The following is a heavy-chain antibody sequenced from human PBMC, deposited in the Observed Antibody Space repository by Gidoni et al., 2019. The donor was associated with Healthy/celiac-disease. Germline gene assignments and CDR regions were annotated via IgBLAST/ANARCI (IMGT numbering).Heavy chain of an antibody. CDR3: ARDRYYGSGSSILGRYYYYGMDV. D-gene: IGHD3-10*01. Sequence: QVQLVESGGGVVQPGRSLRLSCAASGFTFSSYGMHWVRQAPGKGLEWVAVIWYDGSNKYYADSVKGRFTISRDNSKNTLYLQMNSLRAEVTAVYYCARDRYYGSGSSILGRYYYYGMDVWGQGTTVTVSS. CDR1: GFTFSSYG. CDR2: IWYDGSNK. J-gene: IGHJ6*02. V-gene: IGHV3-33*01.